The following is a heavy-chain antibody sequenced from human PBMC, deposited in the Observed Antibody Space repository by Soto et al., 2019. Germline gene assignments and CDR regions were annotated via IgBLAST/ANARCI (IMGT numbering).Heavy chain of an antibody. CDR2: IYPSDSDT. D-gene: IGHD3-3*01. V-gene: IGHV5-51*01. CDR1: GYNFAGYW. Sequence: GESLKISCKGSGYNFAGYWIAWVLQMPVKGLELMGIIYPSDSDTRYRPSFQGQVTISADKSISSAYLQWSSLRASDTAMYYCARGGVSTRTFDYWGQGTPVTVSS. J-gene: IGHJ4*02. CDR3: ARGGVSTRTFDY.